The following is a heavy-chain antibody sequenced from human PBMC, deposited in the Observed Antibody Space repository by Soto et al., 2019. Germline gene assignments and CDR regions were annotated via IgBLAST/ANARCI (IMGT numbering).Heavy chain of an antibody. CDR1: GFTFSNAW. Sequence: EVQLVESGGGLVKPGGSLRLSCAASGFTFSNAWMSWVRQVPGKGLEWVGRIKSKTDGGTTDYAAPVKGRFTISRDDSKNTLYLQMNSLKTEDTAVYYCTTVDLYSSSWYIDYWGQGTLVTVSS. CDR2: IKSKTDGGTT. J-gene: IGHJ4*02. CDR3: TTVDLYSSSWYIDY. V-gene: IGHV3-15*01. D-gene: IGHD6-13*01.